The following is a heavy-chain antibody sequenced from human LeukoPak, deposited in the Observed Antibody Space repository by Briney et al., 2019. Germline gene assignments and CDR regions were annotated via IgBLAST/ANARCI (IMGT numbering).Heavy chain of an antibody. V-gene: IGHV1-2*02. CDR2: INPNSGGT. CDR3: ARHEFTVVISPLFDY. Sequence: GASVKVSCKASGYTFTGYYMHWVRQAPGQGLEWMGWINPNSGGTNYAQKFQGRVTMTRDTSISTAYMELSRLGSDDTAVYYCARHEFTVVISPLFDYWGQGTPVTVSS. D-gene: IGHD3-22*01. J-gene: IGHJ4*02. CDR1: GYTFTGYY.